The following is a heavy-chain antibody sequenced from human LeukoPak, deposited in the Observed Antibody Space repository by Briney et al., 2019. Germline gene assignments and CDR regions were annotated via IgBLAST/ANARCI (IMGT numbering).Heavy chain of an antibody. V-gene: IGHV1-18*01. CDR3: ARDHAGSYYDVWSGYYNDDEGADY. CDR2: ISGHNGNT. Sequence: ASVKVSCKASGYIFSNYGISWVRQAPGQGLEWMGWISGHNGNTNYAQKVQDRVTMTTDTSTNTAYMELKTLRSDDTAVYFCARDHAGSYYDVWSGYYNDDEGADYWGQGTLVTVSS. D-gene: IGHD3-3*01. CDR1: GYIFSNYG. J-gene: IGHJ4*02.